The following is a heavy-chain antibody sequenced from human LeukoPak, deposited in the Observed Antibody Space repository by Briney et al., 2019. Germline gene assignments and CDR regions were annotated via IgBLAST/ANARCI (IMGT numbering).Heavy chain of an antibody. CDR1: GYTFTGYY. Sequence: ASVKVSCKASGYTFTGYYMHWVRQAPGQGLEWMGWINPNSGGTNYAQKFQGRVTMTRDTSISTAYMELSRLRSDDTAVYYCASTPYYDFWSGSLYYFDYWDQGTLVTVSS. CDR2: INPNSGGT. CDR3: ASTPYYDFWSGSLYYFDY. V-gene: IGHV1-2*02. D-gene: IGHD3-3*01. J-gene: IGHJ4*02.